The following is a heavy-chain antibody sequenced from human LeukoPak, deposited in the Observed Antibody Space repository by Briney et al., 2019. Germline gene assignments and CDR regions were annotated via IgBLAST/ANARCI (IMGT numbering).Heavy chain of an antibody. J-gene: IGHJ6*03. CDR1: GGSISSYY. Sequence: SETLSLTCTDSGGSISSYYWSWIRQPPGKGLEWIGDIYYSGYTNYNPPLKSRVTISVDKYKNQFSLKLRSVTAADTAVYYCARETSQKGAHYMDVWGKGTTVTISS. CDR2: IYYSGYT. CDR3: ARETSQKGAHYMDV. V-gene: IGHV4-59*01. D-gene: IGHD3-16*01.